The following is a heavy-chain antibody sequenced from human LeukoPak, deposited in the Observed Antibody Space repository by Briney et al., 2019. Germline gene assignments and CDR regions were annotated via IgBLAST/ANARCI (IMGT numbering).Heavy chain of an antibody. Sequence: ASVKVSCKASGYTFTGYYMHWVRQAPGQGLEWMGWINPNSGGTNYAQKFQGRVTMTRDTSTSTVYMELSSLRSEDTAVYYCARELLIVATIPSNAFDIWGQGTMVTVSS. CDR3: ARELLIVATIPSNAFDI. V-gene: IGHV1-2*02. D-gene: IGHD5-12*01. CDR1: GYTFTGYY. J-gene: IGHJ3*02. CDR2: INPNSGGT.